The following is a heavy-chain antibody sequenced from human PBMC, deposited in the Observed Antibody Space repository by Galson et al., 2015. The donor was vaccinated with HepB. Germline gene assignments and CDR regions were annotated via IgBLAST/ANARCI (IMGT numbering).Heavy chain of an antibody. V-gene: IGHV3-66*02. D-gene: IGHD6-13*01. CDR1: GFTVSSDY. Sequence: SMRLSCAASGFTVSSDYMTWVRQAPGKGLEWVSVIYTGGSTYYADFVKGRFTISRDNSKNTLYLQMNSLRAEDTAVYYCARDYASSWYFNHYYGMDVWGQGTTVTVSS. CDR3: ARDYASSWYFNHYYGMDV. J-gene: IGHJ6*02. CDR2: IYTGGST.